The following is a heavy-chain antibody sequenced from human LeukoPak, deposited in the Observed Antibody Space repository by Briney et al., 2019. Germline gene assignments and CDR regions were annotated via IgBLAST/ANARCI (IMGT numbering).Heavy chain of an antibody. Sequence: SETLSLTCAVYGGSFSGYYWSWIRQPPGKGLEWIGEINHSGSTNYNPSLKSRVTISVDTSKNQFSLKLISVTAADTAVYYCARGRRLYYDSRWIPTPYYYYYYMDVWGKGTTVTVSS. CDR3: ARGRRLYYDSRWIPTPYYYYYYMDV. V-gene: IGHV4-34*01. D-gene: IGHD3-22*01. J-gene: IGHJ6*03. CDR1: GGSFSGYY. CDR2: INHSGST.